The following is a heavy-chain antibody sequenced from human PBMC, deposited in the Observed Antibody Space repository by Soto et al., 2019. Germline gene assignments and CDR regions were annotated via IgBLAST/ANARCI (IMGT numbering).Heavy chain of an antibody. CDR3: ARDAYDRRSFDY. CDR1: GGNFSTHA. J-gene: IGHJ4*02. V-gene: IGHV1-69*01. D-gene: IGHD3-22*01. CDR2: IIPMFNTT. Sequence: QVQLVQSGAEVKKPGSSVKVSCKASGGNFSTHAISWVRQAPGQGLVWMGGIIPMFNTTISAQKIQGRVTITADEYTNTAYMELGSLRTEDTAVYYCARDAYDRRSFDYWGQGTLVTVSS.